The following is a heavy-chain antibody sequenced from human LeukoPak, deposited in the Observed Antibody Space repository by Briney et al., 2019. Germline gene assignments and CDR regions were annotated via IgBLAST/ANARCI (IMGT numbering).Heavy chain of an antibody. D-gene: IGHD2-2*01. Sequence: PSETLSLTCTVSGGSISSYYWSWIRQPAGKGLEWIGRIYTSGSTNYNPSLKSRVTMSVDTSKNQFSLKLSSVTAADTAVYYCARDIPTVIVVVPAAVNHYYYYGMDVWGQGTTVTVSS. CDR1: GGSISSYY. CDR2: IYTSGST. V-gene: IGHV4-4*07. J-gene: IGHJ6*02. CDR3: ARDIPTVIVVVPAAVNHYYYYGMDV.